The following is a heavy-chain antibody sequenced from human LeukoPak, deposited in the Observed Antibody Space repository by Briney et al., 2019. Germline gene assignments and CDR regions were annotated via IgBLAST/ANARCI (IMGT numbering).Heavy chain of an antibody. J-gene: IGHJ3*02. CDR2: ISAYNGNT. D-gene: IGHD4-23*01. Sequence: ASVKVSCKASGYTFTSYGISWVRQARGQGLEWMGWISAYNGNTNYAQKLQGRVTMTTDTSTSTAYMELRSLGSEDTAVYYCARDPLYGGRGDAFDIWGQGTMVTVSS. V-gene: IGHV1-18*01. CDR3: ARDPLYGGRGDAFDI. CDR1: GYTFTSYG.